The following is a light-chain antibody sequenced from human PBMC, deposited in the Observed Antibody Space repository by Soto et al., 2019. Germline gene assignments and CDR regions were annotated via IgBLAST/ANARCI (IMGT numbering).Light chain of an antibody. J-gene: IGLJ1*01. CDR3: NSFSSSSTYV. V-gene: IGLV2-14*03. CDR1: SSDVGGFNY. Sequence: QSALTQPASVSGSPGQSITISCTGTSSDVGGFNYVSWYQQHPGKAPKLMIYDVTNRPSGVSYRFSGSKSGNTASLTISGLQAEEGADYYCNSFSSSSTYVFGTGTKLTVL. CDR2: DVT.